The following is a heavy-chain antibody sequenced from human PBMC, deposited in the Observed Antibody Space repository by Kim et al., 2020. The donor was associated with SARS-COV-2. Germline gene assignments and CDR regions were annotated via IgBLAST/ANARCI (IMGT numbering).Heavy chain of an antibody. J-gene: IGHJ4*02. CDR2: ISSSSTTI. Sequence: GGSLRLSCAASGFTFSSYSMNWVRQAPGKGLEWVSYISSSSTTIYYADSVKGRFTISRDNSKNSLYLQMNSLRAEDTAVYYCARDLQLWVSSHYWGQGTLVTVSS. CDR3: ARDLQLWVSSHY. D-gene: IGHD5-18*01. V-gene: IGHV3-48*04. CDR1: GFTFSSYS.